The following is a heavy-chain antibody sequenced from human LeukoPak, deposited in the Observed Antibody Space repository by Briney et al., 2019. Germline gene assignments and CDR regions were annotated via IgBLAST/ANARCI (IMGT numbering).Heavy chain of an antibody. J-gene: IGHJ5*02. CDR2: IYYSGST. CDR1: GGSISSYY. Sequence: PSETLSLTCTVSGGSISSYYWSWIRQPPGKGLEWIGYIYYSGSTNYNPSLKSRVTISVDTSKNQFSLKLSSVTAADTAVYYCARSPNGYSSGWYGRWFDPWGQGTLVTVSS. D-gene: IGHD6-19*01. CDR3: ARSPNGYSSGWYGRWFDP. V-gene: IGHV4-59*08.